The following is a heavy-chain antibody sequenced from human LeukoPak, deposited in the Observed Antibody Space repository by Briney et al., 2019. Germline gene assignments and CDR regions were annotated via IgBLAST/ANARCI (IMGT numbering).Heavy chain of an antibody. CDR1: GYTFTGYY. V-gene: IGHV1-2*02. CDR2: INPNSGGT. J-gene: IGHJ4*02. Sequence: ASVKVSCKASGYTFTGYYMHWVRQAPGQGLEWMGWINPNSGGTDYTQKFQGRVTMTRDTSISTAYMELSRLRSDDTAVYYCACAGGWLQLAAFDYWGQGTLVTVSS. D-gene: IGHD5-24*01. CDR3: ACAGGWLQLAAFDY.